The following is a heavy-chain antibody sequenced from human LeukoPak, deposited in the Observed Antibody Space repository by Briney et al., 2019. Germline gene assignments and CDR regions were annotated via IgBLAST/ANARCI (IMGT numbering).Heavy chain of an antibody. CDR2: IYYSGST. D-gene: IGHD6-19*01. J-gene: IGHJ6*03. CDR3: ARLTVAANRKTPYYYMDV. V-gene: IGHV4-61*05. Sequence: SETLSLTCAVSGASISGSGYYLGWIRQPPGKGLEWIGYIYYSGSTNYNPSLKSRVTISVDTSKNQFSLKLSSVTAADTAVYYCARLTVAANRKTPYYYMDVWGKGTTVTVSS. CDR1: GASISGSGYY.